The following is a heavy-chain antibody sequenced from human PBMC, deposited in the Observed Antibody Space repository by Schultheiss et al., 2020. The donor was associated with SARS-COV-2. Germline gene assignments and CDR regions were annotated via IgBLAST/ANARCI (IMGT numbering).Heavy chain of an antibody. Sequence: GGSLRLSCAASGFTFTDYAMSWVRQAPGMGLEWVSAIGGGGGRTYYADSVKGRFTISRDNSKNTLYLQMNSLRAEDTAVYYCAKDPDSTRDYWGQGTLVTVSS. CDR1: GFTFTDYA. V-gene: IGHV3-23*01. CDR2: IGGGGGRT. J-gene: IGHJ4*02. D-gene: IGHD3-22*01. CDR3: AKDPDSTRDY.